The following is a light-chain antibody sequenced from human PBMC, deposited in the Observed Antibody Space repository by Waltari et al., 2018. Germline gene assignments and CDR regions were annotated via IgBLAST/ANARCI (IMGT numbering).Light chain of an antibody. CDR2: GND. J-gene: IGLJ1*01. V-gene: IGLV1-44*01. CDR3: AAWDDNVNGPI. CDR1: SSNIGDNA. Sequence: QSVLTQPPSASGTPGQRVTISCSGTSSNIGDNAVSWYHQVPRAAPKLLIYGNDKRPSGVPGRYSGSRSGTSASLVINGVQSEDEGDFYCAAWDDNVNGPIFGAGTRVTVL.